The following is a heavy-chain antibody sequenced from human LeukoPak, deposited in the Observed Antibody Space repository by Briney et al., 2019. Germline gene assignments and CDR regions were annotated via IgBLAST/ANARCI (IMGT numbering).Heavy chain of an antibody. Sequence: PGGSLRLSCAASGFTFSNYAMNWVRQAPGKGLEWVSGISGSSGTINYAAPVKGRFTISRDNSRNTLYLQMNSLRADDTAAYYCAKRLGDPRAFDYWGQGTLVTVSS. D-gene: IGHD2-21*02. CDR3: AKRLGDPRAFDY. V-gene: IGHV3-23*01. CDR2: ISGSSGTI. J-gene: IGHJ4*02. CDR1: GFTFSNYA.